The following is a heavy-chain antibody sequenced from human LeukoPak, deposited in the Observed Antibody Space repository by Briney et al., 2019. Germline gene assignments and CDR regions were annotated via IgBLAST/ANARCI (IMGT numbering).Heavy chain of an antibody. D-gene: IGHD3-22*01. CDR2: IYPGDSDT. J-gene: IGHJ4*02. V-gene: IGHV5-51*01. CDR1: GYSFTNYW. Sequence: GESLKISCKGSGYSFTNYWIGWVRQMPGKGLEWMGIIYPGDSDTRYSPSFQGQVTISVYKSISTAYLQWSSLKASDTAMYYCARRDSSGYYHYFDYWGQGTLVTVSS. CDR3: ARRDSSGYYHYFDY.